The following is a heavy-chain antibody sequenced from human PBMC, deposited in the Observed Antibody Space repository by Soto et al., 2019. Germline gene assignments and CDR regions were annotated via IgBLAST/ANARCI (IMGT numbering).Heavy chain of an antibody. CDR1: GFTFSTFS. CDR3: ARDLGWAFDS. J-gene: IGHJ4*02. D-gene: IGHD6-19*01. V-gene: IGHV3-48*02. Sequence: EVQLVESGGGSVQPGGSLRLSCAASGFTFSTFSLNWVRQAPGRGLEWISYISGGGRPISYADSVKGRFTISRDNAKNFLYLQMDSLTDEDTAVSYCARDLGWAFDSWGQGTLVTVSS. CDR2: ISGGGRPI.